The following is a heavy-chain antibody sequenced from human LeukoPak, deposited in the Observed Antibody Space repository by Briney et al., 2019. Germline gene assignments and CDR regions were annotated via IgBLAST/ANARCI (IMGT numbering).Heavy chain of an antibody. CDR3: ARRVRSGSYRYYFDY. D-gene: IGHD1-26*01. CDR2: IYYSGST. J-gene: IGHJ4*02. CDR1: GGSISSSSYY. Sequence: PSETLSLTCTVSGGSISSSSYYWGWIRQPPGKGLEWIGSIYYSGSTYCNPSLKSRVTISVDTSKNQFSLKLSSVTAADTAVYYCARRVRSGSYRYYFDYWGQGTLVTVSS. V-gene: IGHV4-39*01.